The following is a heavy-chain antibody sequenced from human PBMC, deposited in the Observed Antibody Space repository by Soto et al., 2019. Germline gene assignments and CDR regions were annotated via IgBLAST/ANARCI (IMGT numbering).Heavy chain of an antibody. CDR1: GVTLGNSA. V-gene: IGHV3-49*03. CDR2: ISSYANGGTT. CDR3: TSFPLWFGENYYVMDV. Sequence: CTACGVTLGNSAMASLLKTKRKCLEWVSFISSYANGGTTEYAASVKGRFTISRDDSKSIAYLQMNSLKTEDTAVYYCTSFPLWFGENYYVMDVWVQRTTVPGSS. D-gene: IGHD3-10*01. J-gene: IGHJ6*02.